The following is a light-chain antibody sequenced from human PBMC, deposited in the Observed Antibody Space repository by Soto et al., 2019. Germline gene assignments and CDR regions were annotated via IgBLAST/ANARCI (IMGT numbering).Light chain of an antibody. J-gene: IGKJ1*01. CDR2: AAS. Sequence: DIQLTQSPSSLSASVGDRFTITCRASQSIGTYLNWYQHKPGKAPNLLISAASNLQSGVPSRFIGSRSRTDFTLTISSMHPEDFASYYCQQSYSLPWTFGQGTNVEIK. CDR1: QSIGTY. CDR3: QQSYSLPWT. V-gene: IGKV1-39*01.